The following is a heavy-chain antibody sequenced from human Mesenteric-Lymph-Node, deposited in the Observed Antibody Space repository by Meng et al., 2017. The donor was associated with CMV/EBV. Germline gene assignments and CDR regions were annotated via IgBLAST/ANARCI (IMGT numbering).Heavy chain of an antibody. Sequence: GGSLRLSCVASEFTINTYEMNWLRQAPGKGLEWVSYISNGGSTRYYADSVKGRFTISRDDAKNSLYLQMNSLRAEDTAVYYCARGGGLGYYYDSSGYFSWGQGTPVTVSS. CDR3: ARGGGLGYYYDSSGYFS. D-gene: IGHD3-22*01. CDR1: EFTINTYE. CDR2: ISNGGSTR. J-gene: IGHJ5*02. V-gene: IGHV3-48*03.